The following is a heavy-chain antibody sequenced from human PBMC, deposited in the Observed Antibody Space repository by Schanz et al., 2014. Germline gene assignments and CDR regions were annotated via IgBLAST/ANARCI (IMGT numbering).Heavy chain of an antibody. D-gene: IGHD2-15*01. Sequence: VQLVESGGGVVQPGRSLRLSCAASGFTVSSNHMSWVRQAPGKGLEWVSTISASGGSTYYADSVKGRFTISRDNSKNILYLQMNSLSAEDTAVCSCAKARRKSNCSGGRCFHYAFYGLDAWGQGTMVTVSS. CDR3: AKARRKSNCSGGRCFHYAFYGLDA. V-gene: IGHV3-23*04. CDR1: GFTVSSNH. J-gene: IGHJ6*02. CDR2: ISASGGST.